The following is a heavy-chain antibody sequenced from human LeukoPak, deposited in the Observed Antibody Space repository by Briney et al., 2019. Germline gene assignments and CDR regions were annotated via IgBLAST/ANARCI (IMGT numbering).Heavy chain of an antibody. V-gene: IGHV3-48*03. J-gene: IGHJ4*02. Sequence: PGGSLRLSCAASGFTFSSYEMNWVRQAPGKGLEWVSYISSSGSTIYYADSVKGRFTISRDNAKNSLYLQMNSLRAEDTAVYHCARGLAVAGTGEYWGQGTLVTVSS. CDR2: ISSSGSTI. D-gene: IGHD6-19*01. CDR1: GFTFSSYE. CDR3: ARGLAVAGTGEY.